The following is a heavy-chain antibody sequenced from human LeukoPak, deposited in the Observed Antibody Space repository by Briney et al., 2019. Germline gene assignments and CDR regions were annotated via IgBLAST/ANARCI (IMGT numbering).Heavy chain of an antibody. Sequence: SETPSLTCTVSGGSISSSSHYWGWIRQPPGKGLEWIGRIYSSGSTNYNPSLKSRLTMSVDTSRNQFSLKLNSVTAADTAVYYCARECFSSICPYNNMDVWGQGTTVTVSS. J-gene: IGHJ6*02. D-gene: IGHD2-2*01. CDR1: GGSISSSSHY. V-gene: IGHV4-39*07. CDR3: ARECFSSICPYNNMDV. CDR2: IYSSGST.